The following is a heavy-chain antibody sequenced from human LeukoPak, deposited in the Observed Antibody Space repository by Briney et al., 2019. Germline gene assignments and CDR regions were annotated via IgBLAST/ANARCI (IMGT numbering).Heavy chain of an antibody. CDR3: ARDLVGYGGGFDY. Sequence: GGSLRLSCAASGFAFSSYGMHWVRQAPGKGLEWVAVISYDGSNKYYADSVKGRFTISRDNSRNTVYLQMNSLRPEDTAVYSCARDLVGYGGGFDYWGQGTLVTVSS. CDR1: GFAFSSYG. D-gene: IGHD4-23*01. J-gene: IGHJ4*02. V-gene: IGHV3-30*03. CDR2: ISYDGSNK.